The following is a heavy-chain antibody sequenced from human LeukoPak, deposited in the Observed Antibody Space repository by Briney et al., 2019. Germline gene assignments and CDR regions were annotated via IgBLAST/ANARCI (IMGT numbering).Heavy chain of an antibody. CDR2: IYYSGST. Sequence: PSQTLSLTCTVSGGSISSGGYYWSWIRQHPGKGLERIGYIYYSGSTYYNPSLKSRVTISVDTSKNQFSLKLSSVTAADTAVYYCARAYGDYALAGYDYWGQGTLVTVSS. J-gene: IGHJ4*02. CDR1: GGSISSGGYY. V-gene: IGHV4-31*03. CDR3: ARAYGDYALAGYDY. D-gene: IGHD4-17*01.